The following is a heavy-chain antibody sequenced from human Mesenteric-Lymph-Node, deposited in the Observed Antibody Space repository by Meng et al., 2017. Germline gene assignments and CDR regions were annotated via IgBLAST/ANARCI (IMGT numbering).Heavy chain of an antibody. Sequence: QAQPQGWGPGPVEPSQTLSLTCTVSGGSMSSGNYYWSWIRQPPGKGLEWIRYIHHSGSAYYNPSLKSRVSISVDTSKNQFSLNLNSMTAADTAVYYCASFDHIPRRNYFDYWGQGTLVTVSS. D-gene: IGHD2-21*01. V-gene: IGHV4-30-4*01. CDR1: GGSMSSGNYY. CDR3: ASFDHIPRRNYFDY. CDR2: IHHSGSA. J-gene: IGHJ4*02.